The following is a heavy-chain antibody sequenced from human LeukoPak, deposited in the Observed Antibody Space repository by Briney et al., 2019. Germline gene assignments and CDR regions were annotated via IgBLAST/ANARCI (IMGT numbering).Heavy chain of an antibody. CDR2: IGTAGDT. V-gene: IGHV3-13*01. CDR1: GFTFSSYD. D-gene: IGHD3-10*01. CDR3: ARVVYGSGSYDY. J-gene: IGHJ4*02. Sequence: GGSLRLSCAASGFTFSSYDMHWVRQATGKGLEWVSAIGTAGDTYYPGSVKGRFTISRENAKNSLYLQMNSLRAGDTAVYYCARVVYGSGSYDYWGQGTLATVSS.